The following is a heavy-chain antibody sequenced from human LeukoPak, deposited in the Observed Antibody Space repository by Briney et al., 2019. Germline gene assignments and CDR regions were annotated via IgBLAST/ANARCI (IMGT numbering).Heavy chain of an antibody. J-gene: IGHJ4*02. V-gene: IGHV3-74*01. CDR3: AIIEYSYGFDY. CDR1: GFTFSSYW. CDR2: INSDGSST. Sequence: PGGSLRLSCAASGFTFSSYWMHWVRQAPGKGLVWVSRINSDGSSTSYADSVKGRFTISRDNAKNTLYLQMNSLRAEDTAVYYCAIIEYSYGFDYWGQGTLVTVSS. D-gene: IGHD5-18*01.